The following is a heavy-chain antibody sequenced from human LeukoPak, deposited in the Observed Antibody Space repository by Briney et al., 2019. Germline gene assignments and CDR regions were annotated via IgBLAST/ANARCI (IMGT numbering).Heavy chain of an antibody. Sequence: GGSLRLSCAASGFTFDDYAMHWVRQAPGKGLEWVSGISWNSGSIGYADSVKGRFTISRDNAKNSLYLQMNSLRAEDMALYYRAKDSGYYFNYAFDIWGQGTMVTVSS. CDR2: ISWNSGSI. CDR1: GFTFDDYA. V-gene: IGHV3-9*03. CDR3: AKDSGYYFNYAFDI. J-gene: IGHJ3*02. D-gene: IGHD3-22*01.